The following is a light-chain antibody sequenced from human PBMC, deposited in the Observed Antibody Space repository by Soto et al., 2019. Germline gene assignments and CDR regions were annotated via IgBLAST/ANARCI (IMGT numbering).Light chain of an antibody. V-gene: IGKV2-28*01. CDR2: LGS. Sequence: ESVISQCNPSLPVTPGEPASISCRCSQSLLHSNGYNYLDWYLQKPGQSPQLLIYLGSYRASGVPDRFSGSGSGTDFTLKISRVEAEDVGVYYCRQARQTRTFGQGTKVDIK. CDR3: RQARQTRT. CDR1: QSLLHSNGYNY. J-gene: IGKJ1*01.